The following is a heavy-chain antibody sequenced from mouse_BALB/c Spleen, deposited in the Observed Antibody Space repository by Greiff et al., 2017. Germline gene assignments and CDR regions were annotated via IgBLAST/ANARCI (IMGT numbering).Heavy chain of an antibody. D-gene: IGHD1-1*01. CDR3: ARRGYYGYFDY. CDR2: ISYSGST. J-gene: IGHJ2*01. Sequence: EVKLVESGPGLVKPSQSLSLTCTVTGYSITSDYAWNWIRQFPGNKLEWMGYISYSGSTSYNPSLKSRISITRDTSKNQFFLQLNSVTTEDTATYFCARRGYYGYFDYWGQGTTLSVSS. CDR1: GYSITSDYA. V-gene: IGHV3-2*02.